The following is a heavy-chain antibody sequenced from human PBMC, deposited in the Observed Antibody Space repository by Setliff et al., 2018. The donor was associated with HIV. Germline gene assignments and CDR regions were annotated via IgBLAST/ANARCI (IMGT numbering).Heavy chain of an antibody. J-gene: IGHJ5*02. V-gene: IGHV1-2*02. CDR2: INPNGGGT. D-gene: IGHD2-21*02. Sequence: ASVKVSCKASGYTFTGYYMHWLRQAPGQGLEWMGWINPNGGGTNLAQKFQGRVTMTRDTSISTAYMELSRLRSDDTAVYYCARNPDVGVVTAHNWFDPWGQGTLVTVSS. CDR3: ARNPDVGVVTAHNWFDP. CDR1: GYTFTGYY.